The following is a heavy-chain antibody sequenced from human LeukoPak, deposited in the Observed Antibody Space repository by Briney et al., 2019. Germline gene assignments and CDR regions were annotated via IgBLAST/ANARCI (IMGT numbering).Heavy chain of an antibody. J-gene: IGHJ3*02. CDR1: GFTFSSYG. CDR2: ISYDGSNK. V-gene: IGHV3-30*18. CDR3: AKSGYYPGAFDI. D-gene: IGHD1-26*01. Sequence: PGGSLRLSCAASGFTFSSYGMHWVRQAPGKGLEWVAVISYDGSNKYYADSVKGRFTISRDNSKNTLYLQMNSLRAEDTAVYYCAKSGYYPGAFDIWGQGTMVTVSS.